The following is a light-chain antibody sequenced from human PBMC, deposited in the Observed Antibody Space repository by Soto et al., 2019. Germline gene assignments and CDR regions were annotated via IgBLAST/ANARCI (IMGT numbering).Light chain of an antibody. Sequence: DIQMTQSPSSVSASVGDRVTITCRASQGISSSLAWYQQEPGKAPKLLIYATSSLQSGVPSRFSGSGSGTDFTLTISSLEAEDFATYYCQQANNFPWTFGQGTKVEIK. V-gene: IGKV1-12*01. CDR3: QQANNFPWT. J-gene: IGKJ1*01. CDR2: ATS. CDR1: QGISSS.